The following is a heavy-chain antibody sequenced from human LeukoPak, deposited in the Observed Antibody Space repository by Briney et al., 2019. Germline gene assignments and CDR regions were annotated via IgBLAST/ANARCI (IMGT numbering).Heavy chain of an antibody. V-gene: IGHV3-30*02. CDR2: IRYEGSNK. CDR1: GFTFSSYG. J-gene: IGHJ4*02. D-gene: IGHD6-13*01. CDR3: AKDSGYTSSWYFGDY. Sequence: GGSLRLPWVPSGFTFSSYGMHWVRQAPGRGLEWVAFIRYEGSNKYYVDSVKGRFPISKDNSKNTLYLQMNSLRAEDTAVYYCAKDSGYTSSWYFGDYWGQGTLVTVSS.